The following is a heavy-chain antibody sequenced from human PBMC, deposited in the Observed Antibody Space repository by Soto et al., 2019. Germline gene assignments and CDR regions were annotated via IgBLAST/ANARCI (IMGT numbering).Heavy chain of an antibody. D-gene: IGHD1-26*01. J-gene: IGHJ4*02. CDR2: ITGSSGYT. CDR1: GFTFTTYN. V-gene: IGHV3-21*01. Sequence: GGSLRLSCAASGFTFTTYNMNWVRQAPGKGLEWVSSITGSSGYTYYADSVKGRFTISRDNTKNSLYLQMNSLRAEDTALYYCARDSGSFSYWGQGTLVTVSS. CDR3: ARDSGSFSY.